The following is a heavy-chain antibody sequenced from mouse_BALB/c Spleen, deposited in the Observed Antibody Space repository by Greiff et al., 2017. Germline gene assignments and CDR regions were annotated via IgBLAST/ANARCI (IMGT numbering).Heavy chain of an antibody. Sequence: EVQLVESGGGLVKPGGSLKLSCAASGFTFSSYAMSWVRQTPEKRLEWVASISSGGSTYYPDSVKGRFTISRDNARNILYLQMSSLRSEDTAMYYCARGYPNYFDYWGQGTTLTVSS. D-gene: IGHD5-5*01. CDR3: ARGYPNYFDY. CDR2: ISSGGST. J-gene: IGHJ2*01. CDR1: GFTFSSYA. V-gene: IGHV5-6-5*01.